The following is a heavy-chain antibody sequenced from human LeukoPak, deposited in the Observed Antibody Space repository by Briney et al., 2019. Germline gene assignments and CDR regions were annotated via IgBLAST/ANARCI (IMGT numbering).Heavy chain of an antibody. Sequence: GGSLRLSCAASGFTFSSYWMSWVRQAPGKGLEWVANINEHGGDMYYVGSVKGRFTISRDNAKNSLYLQMNSLRADDTAVYYCARDLFTEGDDYWGQGTLVTVSS. CDR1: GFTFSSYW. V-gene: IGHV3-7*01. CDR3: ARDLFTEGDDY. CDR2: INEHGGDM. D-gene: IGHD3-16*01. J-gene: IGHJ4*02.